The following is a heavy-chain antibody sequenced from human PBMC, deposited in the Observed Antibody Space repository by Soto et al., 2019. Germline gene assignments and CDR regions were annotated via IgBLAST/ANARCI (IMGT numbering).Heavy chain of an antibody. D-gene: IGHD3-22*01. V-gene: IGHV1-3*01. CDR1: GYTFTSYA. CDR3: ARSSTYYYDSSGYYAPSWFDP. J-gene: IGHJ5*02. Sequence: ASVKVSCKASGYTFTSYAMHWLRESPGQRLEWMGWINAGNGNTKYSQKFQGRVTITRDTSASTAYMELSSLRSEDTAVYYCARSSTYYYDSSGYYAPSWFDPWGQGTLVTVSS. CDR2: INAGNGNT.